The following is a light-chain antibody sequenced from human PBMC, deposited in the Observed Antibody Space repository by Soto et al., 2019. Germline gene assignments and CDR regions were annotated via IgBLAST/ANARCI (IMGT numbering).Light chain of an antibody. CDR1: NIEGKR. CDR3: QVWDSSSDHYV. CDR2: DDR. J-gene: IGLJ1*01. Sequence: SYELTQPPTVSVAPGQTARITCGGDNIEGKRVHWYQQKPGQAPVLVVYDDRDRPSGIPERFSGSNTANTATLTISRAEAGDEADYYCQVWDSSSDHYVFGSGTKVTVL. V-gene: IGLV3-21*02.